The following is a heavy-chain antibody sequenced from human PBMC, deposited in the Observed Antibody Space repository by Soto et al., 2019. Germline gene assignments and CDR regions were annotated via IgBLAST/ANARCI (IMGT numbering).Heavy chain of an antibody. CDR3: ASYSYGPYYYYYYGMDV. CDR1: GGTFSSYA. CDR2: IIPIFGTA. D-gene: IGHD5-18*01. Sequence: ASVKVSCKASGGTFSSYAISWVRQAPGQGLEWMGGIIPIFGTANYAQKFQGRVTITADKSTSTAYMELSSLRSEDTAVYYCASYSYGPYYYYYYGMDVWGQGTTVTVS. V-gene: IGHV1-69*06. J-gene: IGHJ6*02.